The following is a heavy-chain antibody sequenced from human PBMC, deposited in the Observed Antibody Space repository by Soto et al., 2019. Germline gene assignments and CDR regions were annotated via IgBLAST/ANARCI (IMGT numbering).Heavy chain of an antibody. J-gene: IGHJ6*03. V-gene: IGHV4-59*11. CDR2: LFNIGKD. CDR1: GVSINTQY. Sequence: QVQLHASGPGLVKPSETLSVTCTVSGVSINTQYWSWVRQPPGKGLEWIGSLFNIGKDKHNPSLTSRVTMSLDTSKNLFSLKLTSVSAEDTGVYFCARVQGSGLWDSSQSYYYMDVWGKGAAVTVSS. CDR3: ARVQGSGLWDSSQSYYYMDV. D-gene: IGHD3-16*01.